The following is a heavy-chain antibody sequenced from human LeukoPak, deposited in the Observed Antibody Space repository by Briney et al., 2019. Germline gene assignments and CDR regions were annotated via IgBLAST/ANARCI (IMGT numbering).Heavy chain of an antibody. CDR2: ISWNSGSI. Sequence: ARSLRLSCAASGFTFDDYAMLWVRQAPGKGLEWVSGISWNSGSIGDADSVKGRFTISRDNAKISLYLQMNSLRAEDTALYYCAKVTTYYYGSGSYFDYWGQGTLVTVSS. CDR3: AKVTTYYYGSGSYFDY. V-gene: IGHV3-9*01. D-gene: IGHD3-10*01. J-gene: IGHJ4*02. CDR1: GFTFDDYA.